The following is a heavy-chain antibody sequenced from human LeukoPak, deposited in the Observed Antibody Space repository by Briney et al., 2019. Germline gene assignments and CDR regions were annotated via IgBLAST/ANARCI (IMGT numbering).Heavy chain of an antibody. Sequence: SETLSLTCTVSGGSISSYYWSWIRQPSGKGLEWIGYIYYSGSTNYNPSLKSRVTISVDTSKNQFSLKLSSVTAADTAVYYCASWGERKGPRYSSGWHNWFDPWGQGTLVTVSS. V-gene: IGHV4-59*01. CDR1: GGSISSYY. J-gene: IGHJ5*02. CDR2: IYYSGST. D-gene: IGHD6-19*01. CDR3: ASWGERKGPRYSSGWHNWFDP.